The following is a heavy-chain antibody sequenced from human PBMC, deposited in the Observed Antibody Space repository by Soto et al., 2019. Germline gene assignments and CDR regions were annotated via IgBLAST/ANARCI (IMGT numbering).Heavy chain of an antibody. CDR3: ARVGGYDFWTGYYRVYGMDV. Sequence: SATLSLTCTVSGGSISSYYWSWIRQPPGQGLEWIGYIYYSGSTNYNPSLKSRVTISVDTSKNQFSLKLSSVTAADTAVYYCARVGGYDFWTGYYRVYGMDVWCQGTSVT. D-gene: IGHD3-3*01. CDR2: IYYSGST. V-gene: IGHV4-59*01. CDR1: GGSISSYY. J-gene: IGHJ6*02.